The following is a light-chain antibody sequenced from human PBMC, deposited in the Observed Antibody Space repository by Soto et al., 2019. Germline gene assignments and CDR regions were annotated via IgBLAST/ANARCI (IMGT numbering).Light chain of an antibody. V-gene: IGLV2-14*03. CDR1: SSDVGAYDY. CDR3: SSYTSSSTRV. CDR2: EVY. Sequence: QSALTQPASVSGSPGQSITISCTGTSSDVGAYDYVSWYQQHPDKAPKLMIYEVYYRPSGVSNRFSGSKSVNTATLTISGLQAEDEADYYCSSYTSSSTRVLGTGTKLTVL. J-gene: IGLJ1*01.